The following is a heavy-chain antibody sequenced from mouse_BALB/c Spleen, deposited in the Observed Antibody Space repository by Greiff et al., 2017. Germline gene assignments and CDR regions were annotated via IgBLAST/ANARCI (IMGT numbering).Heavy chain of an antibody. D-gene: IGHD1-2*01. CDR1: GYSITSGYY. CDR2: ISYDGSN. Sequence: DVQLQESGPGLVKPSQSLSLTCSVTGYSITSGYYWNWIRQFPGNKLEWMGYISYDGSNNYNPSLKNRISITRDTSKNQFFLKLNSVTTEDTATYYCARDGHYYGGFAYWGQGTLVTVSA. V-gene: IGHV3-6*02. CDR3: ARDGHYYGGFAY. J-gene: IGHJ3*01.